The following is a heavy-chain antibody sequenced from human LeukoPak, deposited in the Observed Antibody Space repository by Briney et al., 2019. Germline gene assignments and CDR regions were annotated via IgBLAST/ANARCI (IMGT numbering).Heavy chain of an antibody. V-gene: IGHV3-23*01. CDR2: ITGSDGRT. D-gene: IGHD3-22*01. CDR1: GFTFNNYA. CDR3: ARQYSYDSSGYYPWDY. J-gene: IGHJ4*02. Sequence: GGSLRLSCAASGFTFNNYAMSWVRQAPGKGLEWVSAITGSDGRTFYADSVKGRFTISRDNSKNTLYPQMNSLRAEDTAMYYCARQYSYDSSGYYPWDYWGQGTLVTVSS.